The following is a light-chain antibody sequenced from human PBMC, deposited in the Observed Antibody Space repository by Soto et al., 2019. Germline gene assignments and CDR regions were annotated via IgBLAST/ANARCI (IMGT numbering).Light chain of an antibody. J-gene: IGLJ2*01. V-gene: IGLV3-21*02. CDR1: NIGGKS. CDR2: NDS. CDR3: QVWDSSSDHVV. Sequence: SYELTQVPSVSVAPGQTARITCEGNNIGGKSVHWYQQTPGRAPVLVVYNDSDRPSGIPERFSGSNPGNTATLTISRVEAEDEAAYYCQVWDSSSDHVVFGGGTKVTVL.